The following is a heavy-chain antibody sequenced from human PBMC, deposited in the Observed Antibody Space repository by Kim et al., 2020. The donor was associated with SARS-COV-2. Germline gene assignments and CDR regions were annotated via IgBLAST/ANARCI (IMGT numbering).Heavy chain of an antibody. CDR3: AKDFLVLGELSYYFDY. J-gene: IGHJ4*02. CDR2: ISGNSGSI. V-gene: IGHV3-9*01. Sequence: GGSLRLSCAASGFTFDDYAMHWVRQAPGKGLEWVSGISGNSGSIGYADSVKGRFTISRDNAKNSLYLQMNSLRAEDTALYYCAKDFLVLGELSYYFDYWGQGTLVTVSS. D-gene: IGHD3-16*02. CDR1: GFTFDDYA.